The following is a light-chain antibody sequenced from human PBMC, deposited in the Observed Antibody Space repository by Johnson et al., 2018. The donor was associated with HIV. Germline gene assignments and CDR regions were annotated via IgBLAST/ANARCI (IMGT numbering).Light chain of an antibody. Sequence: QSVLTQPPSVSAAPGQKVTISCSGSSSNIGNNYVSWYQQLPGTAPKLLIYDNKKRPSGISDRFSGSKSCTSATLGITGLQTGDEADYYCGTWDSSLRVGFFGTGTKVTVL. V-gene: IGLV1-51*01. CDR1: SSNIGNNY. J-gene: IGLJ1*01. CDR2: DNK. CDR3: GTWDSSLRVGF.